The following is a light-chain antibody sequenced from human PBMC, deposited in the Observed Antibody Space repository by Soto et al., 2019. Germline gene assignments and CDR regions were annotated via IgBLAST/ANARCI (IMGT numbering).Light chain of an antibody. V-gene: IGLV2-8*01. CDR2: EVS. J-gene: IGLJ1*01. CDR3: SSYAGRSNV. Sequence: QSVLTLPPSASGSPGQSVTISCTGTSSDVGAYNYVSWYQQHPGKAPKLMIYEVSKRPSGVPDRFSGSKSGNTASLTVSGLQAEDEADYYCSSYAGRSNVFGTGTKVTVL. CDR1: SSDVGAYNY.